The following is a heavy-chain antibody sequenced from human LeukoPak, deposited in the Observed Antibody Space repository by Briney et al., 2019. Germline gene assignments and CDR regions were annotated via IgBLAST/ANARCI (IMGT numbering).Heavy chain of an antibody. CDR2: INHRGST. Sequence: ETLSLTCAVYGGSFSGFYWSWIRQPPGKGLEWIGEINHRGSTNYNPSLKSRVTISVDTSKNQFSLKLSSVTAADTAVYYCARVPKYFDLWGRGTLVTVSS. CDR1: GGSFSGFY. V-gene: IGHV4-34*01. CDR3: ARVPKYFDL. J-gene: IGHJ2*01.